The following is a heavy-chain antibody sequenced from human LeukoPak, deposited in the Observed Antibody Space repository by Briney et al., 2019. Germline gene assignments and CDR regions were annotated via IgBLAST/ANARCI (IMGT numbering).Heavy chain of an antibody. CDR1: GYSISSGYY. Sequence: PSETLSLTCAVSGYSISSGYYWGWIRQPPGKGLEWIGSIYHSGSTNYNPSLKSRVTISVDTSKNQFSLKLSSVTAADTAVYYCARYKFGYYGSGSYFDYWGQGTLVTVSS. D-gene: IGHD3-10*01. V-gene: IGHV4-38-2*01. J-gene: IGHJ4*02. CDR2: IYHSGST. CDR3: ARYKFGYYGSGSYFDY.